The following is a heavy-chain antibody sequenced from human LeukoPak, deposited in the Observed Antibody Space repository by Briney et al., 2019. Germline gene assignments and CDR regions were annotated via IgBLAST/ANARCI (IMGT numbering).Heavy chain of an antibody. CDR2: INAGNGNT. J-gene: IGHJ4*02. D-gene: IGHD3-10*01. V-gene: IGHV1-3*01. CDR3: ARDQGGLAGGFDY. CDR1: GYTFTSYA. Sequence: ASVKVSCKASGYTFTSYAMHWVRQAPGQRLELMGWINAGNGNTKYSQKFQGRVTITRDTSASTAYMELSSLRSEDTAVYYCARDQGGLAGGFDYWGQGTLVTVSA.